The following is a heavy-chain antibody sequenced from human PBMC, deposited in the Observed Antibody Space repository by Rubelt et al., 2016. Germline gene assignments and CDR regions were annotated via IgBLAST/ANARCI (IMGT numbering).Heavy chain of an antibody. CDR3: ARTLWLRWVDY. J-gene: IGHJ4*02. Sequence: HVRLHQWGAGLLKPSETLFLSCAVYDESFTDFQWTWIRQSPVKGLEWIGDIDHNGGVNYNPSLKGRVSISVDASKSQFFLNLTSVADADTAVSYCARTLWLRWVDYWGQGTLVTVSS. V-gene: IGHV4-34*01. D-gene: IGHD5-12*01. CDR2: IDHNGGV. CDR1: DESFTDFQ.